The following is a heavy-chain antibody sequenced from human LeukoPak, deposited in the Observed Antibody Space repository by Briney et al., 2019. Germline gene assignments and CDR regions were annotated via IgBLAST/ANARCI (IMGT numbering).Heavy chain of an antibody. D-gene: IGHD2-21*01. J-gene: IGHJ6*03. CDR3: ARVIAPSPFDQGDYYMDV. CDR2: IGTAGDT. V-gene: IGHV3-13*01. CDR1: GFTFSSYD. Sequence: PGGSLRLSCAASGFTFSSYDMHWVRQATGKGLEWVSAIGTAGDTYYPGSVKGRFTISRGNAKNSLYLQMNSLRPGDTAVYYCARVIAPSPFDQGDYYMDVWGKGTTVTVSS.